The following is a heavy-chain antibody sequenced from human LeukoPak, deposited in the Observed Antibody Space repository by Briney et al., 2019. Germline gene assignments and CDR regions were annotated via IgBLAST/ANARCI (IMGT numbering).Heavy chain of an antibody. J-gene: IGHJ6*03. CDR1: GFTFDDYG. CDR3: ATYSSSWYCYYYYMDV. Sequence: GGSLRLSCAASGFTFDDYGMSWVRQAPGKGLEWVSGISWNSGSIGYADSVKGRFTISRDNAKNSLYLQMNSLRAEDTAVYYCATYSSSWYCYYYYMDVWGKGTTITISS. CDR2: ISWNSGSI. D-gene: IGHD6-13*01. V-gene: IGHV3-20*04.